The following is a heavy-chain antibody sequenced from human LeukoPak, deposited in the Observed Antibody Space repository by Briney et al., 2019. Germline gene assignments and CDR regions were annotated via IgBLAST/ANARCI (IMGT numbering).Heavy chain of an antibody. D-gene: IGHD6-13*01. CDR2: IHHSGST. Sequence: SETLSLTCTVSGYSISSGYYWGWIRQPPGKGLEWIGNIHHSGSTYYNPSLKSRVTISLDTSTNQFSLKLTSVTAADTAVYYCARARKQQLVRVYYYYYYMDVWGKGTTVTVSS. CDR1: GYSISSGYY. V-gene: IGHV4-38-2*02. J-gene: IGHJ6*03. CDR3: ARARKQQLVRVYYYYYYMDV.